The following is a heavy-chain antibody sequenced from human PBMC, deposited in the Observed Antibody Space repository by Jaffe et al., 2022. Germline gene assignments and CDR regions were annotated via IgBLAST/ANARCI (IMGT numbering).Heavy chain of an antibody. Sequence: QVQLQQWGAGLLKPSETLSLTCAVYGGSFSGYYWSWIRQPPGKGLEWIGEINHSGSTNYNPSLKSRVTISVDTSKNQFSLKLSSVTAADTAVYYCARGKTPYGPRGYWGQGTLVTVSS. J-gene: IGHJ4*02. CDR2: INHSGST. CDR3: ARGKTPYGPRGY. D-gene: IGHD4-17*01. CDR1: GGSFSGYY. V-gene: IGHV4-34*01.